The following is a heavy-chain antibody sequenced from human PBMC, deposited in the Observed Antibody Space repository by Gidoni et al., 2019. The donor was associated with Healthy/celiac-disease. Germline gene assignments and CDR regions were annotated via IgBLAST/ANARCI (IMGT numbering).Heavy chain of an antibody. CDR1: GGSFSGYY. J-gene: IGHJ2*01. CDR2: INHSGST. CDR3: ARGWGFDRGGEDWYFDL. D-gene: IGHD2-21*01. Sequence: QVQLQQWGAGLLKPSETLSLTCAVYGGSFSGYYWSWIRQPPGKGLEWIGEINHSGSTNYNPSLKSRVTISVDTSKNQFSLKLSSVTAADTAVYYCARGWGFDRGGEDWYFDLWGRGTLVTVSS. V-gene: IGHV4-34*01.